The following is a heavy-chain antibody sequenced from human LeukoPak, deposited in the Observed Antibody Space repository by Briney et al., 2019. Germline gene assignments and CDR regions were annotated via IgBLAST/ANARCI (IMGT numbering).Heavy chain of an antibody. D-gene: IGHD3-10*02. Sequence: TGGSLRLSCAASGFTFSSYEMNWVRQAPGKGLEWVSYIGSSGSTIYYADSVKGRFTISRDNAKNSLYLQMNSLSAEETAVYYCAELGITMIGGVWGKGTMVTISS. V-gene: IGHV3-48*03. CDR1: GFTFSSYE. CDR2: IGSSGSTI. J-gene: IGHJ6*04. CDR3: AELGITMIGGV.